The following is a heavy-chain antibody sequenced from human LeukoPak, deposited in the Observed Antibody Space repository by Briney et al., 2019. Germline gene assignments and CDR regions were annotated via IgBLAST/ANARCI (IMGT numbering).Heavy chain of an antibody. CDR3: ARPRDNRYFDWLSFDY. Sequence: PGESLKISCQGSVYTFTTYWIGWVRQMPGKGLEWMGIIYPGDSDTRYSPSFQGQVTISADKSISTAYLQWSSLKASDTTIYYCARPRDNRYFDWLSFDYWGQGTLVTVSS. J-gene: IGHJ4*02. CDR1: VYTFTTYW. V-gene: IGHV5-51*01. D-gene: IGHD3-9*01. CDR2: IYPGDSDT.